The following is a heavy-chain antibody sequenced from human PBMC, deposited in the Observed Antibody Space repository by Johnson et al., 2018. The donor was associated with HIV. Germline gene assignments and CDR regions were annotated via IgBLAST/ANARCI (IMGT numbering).Heavy chain of an antibody. D-gene: IGHD5-18*01. Sequence: QVQLVESGGGVVQPGRSLRLSCAASGFTFSSYAMHWVRQAPGKGLEWVAIISYDGSNKYYADSMKGRFTISRDNSKNTLYLQMNSLRPEDTAVYYCARDPRIQLWLAAFDIWGQGTMVTVSS. CDR2: ISYDGSNK. CDR3: ARDPRIQLWLAAFDI. V-gene: IGHV3-30-3*01. J-gene: IGHJ3*02. CDR1: GFTFSSYA.